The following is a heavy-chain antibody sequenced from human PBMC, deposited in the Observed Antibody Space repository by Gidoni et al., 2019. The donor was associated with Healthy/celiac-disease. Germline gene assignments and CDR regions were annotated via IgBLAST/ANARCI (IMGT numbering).Heavy chain of an antibody. D-gene: IGHD3-3*01. Sequence: QVQLVQSGAEVTKPGASVKVSCTASGYTFTSYYMHWVRQAPGQGLEWMGIITPSGGSTSYAQKFHGRVTMTRDTSTSTVYMELSSLRSEDTAVYYCARAGRAIFGVVTPLYYWGQGTLVTVSS. J-gene: IGHJ4*02. V-gene: IGHV1-46*01. CDR1: GYTFTSYY. CDR3: ARAGRAIFGVVTPLYY. CDR2: ITPSGGST.